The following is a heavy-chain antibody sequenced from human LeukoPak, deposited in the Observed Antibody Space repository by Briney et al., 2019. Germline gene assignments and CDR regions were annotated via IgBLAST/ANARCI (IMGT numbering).Heavy chain of an antibody. D-gene: IGHD2-8*01. CDR2: IWYDGRNK. J-gene: IGHJ4*02. Sequence: PGGSLRLSCAASGFTFSNYGMHWVRQAPGKGLEWVAFIWYDGRNKYYVDSVKGRFTLSRDNSENTLFLQMRSLRTEDTAVYYCAKDPLGFCTRATCRYLDSWGQGTLVTVSS. CDR3: AKDPLGFCTRATCRYLDS. V-gene: IGHV3-30*02. CDR1: GFTFSNYG.